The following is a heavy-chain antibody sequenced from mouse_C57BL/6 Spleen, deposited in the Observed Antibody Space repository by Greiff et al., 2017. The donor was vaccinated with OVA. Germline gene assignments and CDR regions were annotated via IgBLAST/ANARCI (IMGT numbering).Heavy chain of an antibody. Sequence: QVQLQQPGTELVKPGASVKLSCKASGYTFTSYWMHWVKQRPGQGLEWIGNINPSNGGTNYNEKFKSKATLTVDKSSSTAYMQLSSLTSEDSAVYYGAREEVLRRPAWFAYWGQGTLVTVSA. D-gene: IGHD2-4*01. V-gene: IGHV1-53*01. J-gene: IGHJ3*01. CDR2: INPSNGGT. CDR1: GYTFTSYW. CDR3: AREEVLRRPAWFAY.